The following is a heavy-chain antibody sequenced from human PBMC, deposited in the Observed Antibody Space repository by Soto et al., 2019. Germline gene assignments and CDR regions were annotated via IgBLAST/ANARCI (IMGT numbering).Heavy chain of an antibody. CDR1: GFTFSSYS. CDR2: ISSSSSYI. V-gene: IGHV3-21*01. Sequence: PGGSLRLSCAASGFTFSSYSMNWVRQAPGQGLEWVSSISSSSSYIYYADSVKGRFTISRDNAKNSLYLQMNSLRAEDTAVYYCARDGYCSSTSCYLNYYYYMDVWGKGTTVTV. CDR3: ARDGYCSSTSCYLNYYYYMDV. D-gene: IGHD2-2*03. J-gene: IGHJ6*03.